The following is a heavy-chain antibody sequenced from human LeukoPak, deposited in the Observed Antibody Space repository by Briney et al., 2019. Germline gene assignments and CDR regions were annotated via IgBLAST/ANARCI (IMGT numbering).Heavy chain of an antibody. CDR3: ARARIAANDY. D-gene: IGHD6-6*01. Sequence: ASVKVPCKASGYTFTSYYMHWVRQAPGQGLEWMGIINPSGGSTSYAQKFQGRVTMTRDTSTSTVYMELSSLRSEDTAVYYRARARIAANDYWGQGTLVTVSS. J-gene: IGHJ4*02. V-gene: IGHV1-46*03. CDR1: GYTFTSYY. CDR2: INPSGGST.